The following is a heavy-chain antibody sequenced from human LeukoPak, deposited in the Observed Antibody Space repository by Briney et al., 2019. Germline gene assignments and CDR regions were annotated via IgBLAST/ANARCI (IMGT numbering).Heavy chain of an antibody. CDR1: GGSISSSSYY. CDR2: IYYSGST. D-gene: IGHD3-22*01. V-gene: IGHV4-39*01. CDR3: ARHLSRHHYDSSGYYAGPGWFDP. Sequence: SETLSLTCTVSGGSISSSSYYWGWIRQPPGKGLEWIGSIYYSGSTYYNPSLKSRVTISVDTSKNQFSLKLSSVTAADTAVYYCARHLSRHHYDSSGYYAGPGWFDPWGQGTLVTVSS. J-gene: IGHJ5*02.